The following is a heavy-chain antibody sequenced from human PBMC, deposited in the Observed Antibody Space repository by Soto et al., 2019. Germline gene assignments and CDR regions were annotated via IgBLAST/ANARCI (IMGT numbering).Heavy chain of an antibody. D-gene: IGHD6-19*01. V-gene: IGHV3-15*07. J-gene: IGHJ4*02. Sequence: GGSLRLSCAASGFTFSNAWMNWVRQAPGKGLEWVGRIKSKTDGGTTDYAAPVKGRFTISRDDSKNTLYLQMNSLKTEDTAVYYCVSGSERWLDLDYWGQGTLVTVSS. CDR2: IKSKTDGGTT. CDR3: VSGSERWLDLDY. CDR1: GFTFSNAW.